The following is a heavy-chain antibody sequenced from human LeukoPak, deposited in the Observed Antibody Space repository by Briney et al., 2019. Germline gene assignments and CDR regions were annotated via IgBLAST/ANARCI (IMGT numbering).Heavy chain of an antibody. CDR1: GFTVSSNH. V-gene: IGHV3-53*05. CDR3: ARDAGDITMIVVVITLDY. D-gene: IGHD3-22*01. CDR2: IYSGGST. Sequence: GGSLRLSCAASGFTVSSNHMSWVRQAPGKGLEWVSVIYSGGSTYYADSVKGRFTISRDNSKNTLYLQMNSLRAEDTAVYYCARDAGDITMIVVVITLDYWGQGTLVTVSS. J-gene: IGHJ4*02.